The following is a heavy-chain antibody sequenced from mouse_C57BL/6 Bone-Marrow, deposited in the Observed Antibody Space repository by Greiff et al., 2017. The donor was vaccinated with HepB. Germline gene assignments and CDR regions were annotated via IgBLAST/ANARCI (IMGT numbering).Heavy chain of an antibody. CDR1: GFTFSDYG. CDR2: ISSGSSTI. Sequence: DVKLVESGGGLVKPGGSLKLSCAASGFTFSDYGMHWVRQAPEKGLEWVAYISSGSSTIYYADTMKGRFTISRDNAKNTLFLQLTSLRSEDTAMYYCARDYDYPWFAYWGQGTLVTVSA. D-gene: IGHD2-4*01. CDR3: ARDYDYPWFAY. J-gene: IGHJ3*01. V-gene: IGHV5-17*01.